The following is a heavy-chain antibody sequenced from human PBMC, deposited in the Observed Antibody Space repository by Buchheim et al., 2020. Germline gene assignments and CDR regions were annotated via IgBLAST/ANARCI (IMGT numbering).Heavy chain of an antibody. D-gene: IGHD3-3*01. J-gene: IGHJ6*02. V-gene: IGHV3-23*01. CDR2: IRCIGGCT. CDR1: GFTFSSYA. CDR3: AKSRRGYTDSGMDD. Sequence: EVQLLESGGGSVQPGGSLRLSCAASGFTFSSYAMSWVRQAPGQGLEWVSAIRCIGGCTHSADSVKGRFTLSRVNSKNMLYLQMNSLRAEDTAVYYCAKSRRGYTDSGMDDWGQGTT.